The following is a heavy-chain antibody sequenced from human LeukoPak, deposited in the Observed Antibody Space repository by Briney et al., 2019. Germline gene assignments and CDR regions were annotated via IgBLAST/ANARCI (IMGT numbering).Heavy chain of an antibody. V-gene: IGHV1-46*01. J-gene: IGHJ4*02. CDR2: INPSGGST. Sequence: GASVKVSCKASGYTFTSYYMHWVRQAPGQGLEWMGIINPSGGSTSYAQKFQGRVTMTRDMSTSTVYMELSSLRSEDTAVYYCARAPPIHSSWYLFYFDYWGQGTLVTVSS. CDR3: ARAPPIHSSWYLFYFDY. D-gene: IGHD6-13*01. CDR1: GYTFTSYY.